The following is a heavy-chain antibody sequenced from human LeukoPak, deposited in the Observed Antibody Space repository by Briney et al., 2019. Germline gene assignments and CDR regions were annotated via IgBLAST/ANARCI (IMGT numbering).Heavy chain of an antibody. CDR2: IYYSGST. Sequence: SQTLSLTCTVSGGSISSGGYYWIWIRQHPGKGLEWIGYIYYSGSTYYNPSLKSRVTISVDTSKNQFYLKMSSVTAADTAVYYCARDHGYSYGRDRTFWFDPWGQGTLVTVSS. CDR1: GGSISSGGYY. CDR3: ARDHGYSYGRDRTFWFDP. V-gene: IGHV4-31*03. D-gene: IGHD5-18*01. J-gene: IGHJ5*02.